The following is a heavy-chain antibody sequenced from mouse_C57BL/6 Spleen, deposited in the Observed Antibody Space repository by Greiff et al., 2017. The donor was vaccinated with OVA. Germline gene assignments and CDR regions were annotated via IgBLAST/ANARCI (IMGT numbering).Heavy chain of an antibody. V-gene: IGHV1-55*01. Sequence: VQLKESGAELVKPGASVKMSCKASGYTFTSYWITWVKQRPGQGLEWIGDIYPGSGSTNYNEKFKSKATLTVDTSSSTAYMQLSSLTSEDSAVYYCARQGLRRGGFDYWGQGTTLTVSS. CDR3: ARQGLRRGGFDY. CDR2: IYPGSGST. D-gene: IGHD3-1*01. CDR1: GYTFTSYW. J-gene: IGHJ2*01.